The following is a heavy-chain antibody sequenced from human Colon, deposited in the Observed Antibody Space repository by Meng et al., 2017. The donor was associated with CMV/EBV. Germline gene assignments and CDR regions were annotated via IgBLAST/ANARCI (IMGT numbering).Heavy chain of an antibody. CDR1: GFTFRTFW. CDR3: AGSESSNKFDY. Sequence: GGSLRLSCAASGFTFRTFWMHWVRQVPGRGPVWVSRVNRDGSNTPYADSARGRFTISRDNAKNTLYLQMSGLRAEDTAIYYCAGSESSNKFDYWGQGTLVTVSS. CDR2: VNRDGSNT. J-gene: IGHJ4*02. D-gene: IGHD6-6*01. V-gene: IGHV3-74*01.